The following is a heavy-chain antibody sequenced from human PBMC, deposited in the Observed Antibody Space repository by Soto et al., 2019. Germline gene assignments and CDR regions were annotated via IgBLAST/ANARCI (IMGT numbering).Heavy chain of an antibody. J-gene: IGHJ4*02. Sequence: ESLKISCKGSGYSFITYWIGWVRQMPGKGLEWMGIIYPRDSDTRYSPSFEGQVTMSVDKSISTAHLQWSSLKASDTGMYYCARRDVNNWFEYWGQGKLVTVSS. CDR2: IYPRDSDT. V-gene: IGHV5-51*01. CDR1: GYSFITYW. CDR3: ARRDVNNWFEY.